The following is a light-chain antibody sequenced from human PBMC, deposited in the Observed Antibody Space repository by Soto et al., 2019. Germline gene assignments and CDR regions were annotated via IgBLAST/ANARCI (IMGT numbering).Light chain of an antibody. CDR2: SSS. CDR1: PGISSD. Sequence: IQLTQSPSSLSASVGDRVTTTCRASPGISSDLAWYQQKPWKAPKLLIYSSSTLQNGVPSRFSGSGSGTDFTLTISGLQPEDFAPYYCQQLNSYPVTFGQVTRLEIK. V-gene: IGKV1-9*01. J-gene: IGKJ5*01. CDR3: QQLNSYPVT.